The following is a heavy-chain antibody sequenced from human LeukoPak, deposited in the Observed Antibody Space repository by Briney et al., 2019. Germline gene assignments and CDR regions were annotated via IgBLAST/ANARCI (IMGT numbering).Heavy chain of an antibody. CDR2: INPSGGST. CDR3: ARRLTYYYDSSAPLTAEPLDY. CDR1: GYSFTNHD. Sequence: GASVKVSCKASGYSFTNHDMHWVRQAPGQGLEWMGIINPSGGSTSYAQKFQGRVTMTRDTSTSTVYMELSSLRSEDTAVYYCARRLTYYYDSSAPLTAEPLDYWGQGTLVTVSS. D-gene: IGHD3-22*01. V-gene: IGHV1-46*01. J-gene: IGHJ4*02.